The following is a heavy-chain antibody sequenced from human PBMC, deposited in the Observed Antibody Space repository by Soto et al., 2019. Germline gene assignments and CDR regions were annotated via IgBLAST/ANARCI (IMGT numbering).Heavy chain of an antibody. Sequence: EEQVVESGGGLVQPGGSLRLSCAASGFTFDDYGMLWVRQGPGKGLEWVSGITWDSGVIGYADSVKGRFTISRDNAKNSLYLQMNSLTTEDTAVYYCVKDRWARDSVDVWGQGTTVTVSS. CDR1: GFTFDDYG. CDR3: VKDRWARDSVDV. CDR2: ITWDSGVI. V-gene: IGHV3-9*01. D-gene: IGHD2-8*01. J-gene: IGHJ6*02.